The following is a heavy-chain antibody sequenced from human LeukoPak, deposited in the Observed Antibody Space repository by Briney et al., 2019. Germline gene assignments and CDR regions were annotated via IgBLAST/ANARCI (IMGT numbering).Heavy chain of an antibody. CDR1: GYTFTDYY. CDR2: INPYSGDT. J-gene: IGHJ3*02. V-gene: IGHV1-2*02. Sequence: GASVKVSCKASGYTFTDYYMHWVRQAPGPGLEWMGWINPYSGDTNYAQKFQGRVTMTRDTSISTAYMELSSLRAEDTAVYYCARDTGRAFDIWGQGTMVTVSS. CDR3: ARDTGRAFDI. D-gene: IGHD4-17*01.